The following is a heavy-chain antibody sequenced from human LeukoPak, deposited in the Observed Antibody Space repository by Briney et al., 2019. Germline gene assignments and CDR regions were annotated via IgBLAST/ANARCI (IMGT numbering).Heavy chain of an antibody. Sequence: ASVKVSCKASGYTFTNYYINWVRQATGQGLEWMGWMDPNSDNTGYAQEFQGRVTITRNTSTSTSYMELTSLRSEDTAVYYCARGLTIFGAVNDAFDIWGQGTMVTGSS. CDR2: MDPNSDNT. CDR3: ARGLTIFGAVNDAFDI. CDR1: GYTFTNYY. V-gene: IGHV1-8*03. D-gene: IGHD3-3*01. J-gene: IGHJ3*02.